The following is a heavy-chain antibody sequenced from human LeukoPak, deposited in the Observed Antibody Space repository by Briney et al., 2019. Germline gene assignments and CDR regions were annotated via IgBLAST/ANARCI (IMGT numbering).Heavy chain of an antibody. CDR1: GYSISSGYY. J-gene: IGHJ4*02. CDR2: IYHSGST. Sequence: SETLSLTCAVSGYSISSGYYWGWIRQPPGKGLEWIGSIYHSGSTYYHPSLKSRVTISVDTSKNQFSLKLRSVTAADTAVYYCAEVERRNYWGQGTLVTVSS. D-gene: IGHD1-26*01. V-gene: IGHV4-38-2*01. CDR3: AEVERRNY.